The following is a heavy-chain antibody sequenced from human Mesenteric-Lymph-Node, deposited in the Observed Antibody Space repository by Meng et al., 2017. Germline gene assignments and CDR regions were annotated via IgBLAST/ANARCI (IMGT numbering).Heavy chain of an antibody. Sequence: QVQLKRGVAGRLKPSGPLSSTCAVYGGSLTAYYWTWIRQAPGKGPEWIGEVTHSGSTTYNPSLASRVSISVDKPKKQFSLTLNSVTAADTAVYYCTSGYYPDYWSQGTLVTVSS. CDR2: VTHSGST. J-gene: IGHJ4*02. CDR1: GGSLTAYY. V-gene: IGHV4-34*01. D-gene: IGHD3-22*01. CDR3: TSGYYPDY.